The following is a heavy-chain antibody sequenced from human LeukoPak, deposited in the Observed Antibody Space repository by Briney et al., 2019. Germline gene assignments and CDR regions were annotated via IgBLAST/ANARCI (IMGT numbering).Heavy chain of an antibody. Sequence: PSETLSLTCTVSGGSISSGDYYWSWIRQPPGKGLEWIVYIYYSGSTYYNPSLKSRVTISVDTSKNQFSLKLSSVTAADTAVYYCARDGMVGATKYYYYMDVWAKGPRSPSP. J-gene: IGHJ6*03. CDR1: GGSISSGDYY. V-gene: IGHV4-30-4*08. CDR3: ARDGMVGATKYYYYMDV. D-gene: IGHD1-26*01. CDR2: IYYSGST.